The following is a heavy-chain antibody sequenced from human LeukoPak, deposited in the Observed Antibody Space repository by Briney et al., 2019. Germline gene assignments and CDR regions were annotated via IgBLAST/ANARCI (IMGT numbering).Heavy chain of an antibody. Sequence: GGSLRLSCAASGFTFSSYEMNWVRQAPGKGLEWVSYISSSGSTIYYADSVKGRFTISRDNAKNSLYLQMSSLRAEDTAVYYCVTVAGATKGHYFDYWGQGTLVTVSS. D-gene: IGHD1-26*01. CDR1: GFTFSSYE. CDR3: VTVAGATKGHYFDY. CDR2: ISSSGSTI. J-gene: IGHJ4*02. V-gene: IGHV3-48*03.